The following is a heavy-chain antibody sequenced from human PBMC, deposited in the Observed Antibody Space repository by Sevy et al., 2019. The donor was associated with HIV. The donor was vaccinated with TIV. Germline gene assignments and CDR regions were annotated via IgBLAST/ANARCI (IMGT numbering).Heavy chain of an antibody. V-gene: IGHV3-23*01. CDR3: AREGCTKPHDY. CDR2: LSFGCGEI. Sequence: GGSLRLSCAASGFTFSKYSMSWVRQPPGKGLEWVSTLSFGCGEINYADSVKGRCTISRDNSKSSVYLQMNILRPEDTAVYYCAREGCTKPHDYWGQGTLVTVSS. D-gene: IGHD2-8*01. CDR1: GFTFSKYS. J-gene: IGHJ4*02.